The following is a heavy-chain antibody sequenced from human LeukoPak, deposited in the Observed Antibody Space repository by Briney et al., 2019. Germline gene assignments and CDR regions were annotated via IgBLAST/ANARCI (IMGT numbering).Heavy chain of an antibody. Sequence: ASVKVSCKASGYTFTSYDINWVRQATGQGLEWMGWMNPNSGNTGYAQKFQGKVTMTRNTSISTAYMELSSLRSEDTAVYYCARGSYYDSSGTFDYWGQGTLVTVSS. J-gene: IGHJ4*02. D-gene: IGHD3-22*01. CDR2: MNPNSGNT. V-gene: IGHV1-8*01. CDR3: ARGSYYDSSGTFDY. CDR1: GYTFTSYD.